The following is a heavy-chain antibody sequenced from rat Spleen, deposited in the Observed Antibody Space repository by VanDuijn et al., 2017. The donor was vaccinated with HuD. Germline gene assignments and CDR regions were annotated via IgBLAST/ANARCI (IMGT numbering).Heavy chain of an antibody. J-gene: IGHJ3*01. CDR2: IWAGGGT. CDR3: TRGSDGYSHNWFAH. V-gene: IGHV2-13*01. CDR1: GFSLTTHH. Sequence: QVQLKESGPGLVQPSQTLSLTCTVSGFSLTTHHVSWVRQPPGKSLVWMGIIWAGGGTNYNSAVKSRLSISRDTSKSQVLLKMNSLQTEDTAIYYCTRGSDGYSHNWFAHWGQGTLVTVSS. D-gene: IGHD1-12*03.